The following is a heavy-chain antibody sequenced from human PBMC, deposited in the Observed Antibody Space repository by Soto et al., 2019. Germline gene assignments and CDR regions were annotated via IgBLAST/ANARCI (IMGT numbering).Heavy chain of an antibody. CDR3: ARDSPYYYDSSGYYPLAY. CDR1: GFTFSSYW. D-gene: IGHD3-22*01. CDR2: INSDGSST. Sequence: PGGSLRLSCAASGFTFSSYWMHWVRQAPGKGLVWVSRINSDGSSTSYADSVKGRFTISRDNAKNTLYLQMNSLRAEDTAVYYCARDSPYYYDSSGYYPLAYWGQGTLVTVSS. J-gene: IGHJ4*02. V-gene: IGHV3-74*01.